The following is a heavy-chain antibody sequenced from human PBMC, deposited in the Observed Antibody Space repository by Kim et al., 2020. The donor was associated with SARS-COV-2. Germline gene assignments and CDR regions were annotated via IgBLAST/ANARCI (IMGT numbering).Heavy chain of an antibody. J-gene: IGHJ6*01. D-gene: IGHD3-22*01. CDR1: GFAFDEYA. V-gene: IGHV3-20*04. CDR3: ARDSRYYYDTRNY. CDR2: INANGEST. Sequence: GGSLRLSCVASGFAFDEYAMTWVRQGPGKGLEWVSGINANGESTGYADSVKDRFTISRDNAKNSLYLQMNNLGVDDTALYYCARDSRYYYDTRNY.